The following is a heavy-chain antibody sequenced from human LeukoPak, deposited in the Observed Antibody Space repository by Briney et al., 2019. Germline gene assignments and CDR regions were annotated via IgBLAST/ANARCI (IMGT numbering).Heavy chain of an antibody. CDR2: ISSNGGST. D-gene: IGHD4-17*01. J-gene: IGHJ6*03. CDR3: ARVPPTVTTGHCYYYYMDV. Sequence: SLRLSCAASGFTFSSYAMHWVRQAPGKGLEYVSAISSNGGSTYYANSVKGRFTISRDNSKNTLYLQMGSLRAEDMAVYYCARVPPTVTTGHCYYYYMDVWGKGTTVTVSS. CDR1: GFTFSSYA. V-gene: IGHV3-64*01.